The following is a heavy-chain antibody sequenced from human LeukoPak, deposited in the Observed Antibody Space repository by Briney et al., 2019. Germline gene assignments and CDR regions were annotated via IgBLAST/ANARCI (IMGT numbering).Heavy chain of an antibody. CDR1: GYTFTGYY. CDR3: ARVSYDFWSGYDAFDI. V-gene: IGHV1-18*04. Sequence: ASVKVSCKASGYTFTGYYMHWVRQAPGQGLEWMGWISAYNGNTNYAQKLQGRVTMTTDTSTSTAYMELRSLRSDDTAVYYCARVSYDFWSGYDAFDIWGQGTMVTVSS. CDR2: ISAYNGNT. D-gene: IGHD3-3*01. J-gene: IGHJ3*02.